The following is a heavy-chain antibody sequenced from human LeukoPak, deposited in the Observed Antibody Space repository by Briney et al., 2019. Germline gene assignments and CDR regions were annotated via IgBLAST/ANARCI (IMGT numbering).Heavy chain of an antibody. CDR1: GFTFSTYA. CDR2: LSGSGGST. CDR3: ARQRYYYGSGSQGY. D-gene: IGHD3-10*01. J-gene: IGHJ4*02. V-gene: IGHV3-23*01. Sequence: PGGSLRLSCAASGFTFSTYAMSWVRQAPGKGLEWVSVLSGSGGSTHYADSVKGRFTISRDNSKNTLYLQMNSLRPEDTAVHYCARQRYYYGSGSQGYWGQGTLVTVSS.